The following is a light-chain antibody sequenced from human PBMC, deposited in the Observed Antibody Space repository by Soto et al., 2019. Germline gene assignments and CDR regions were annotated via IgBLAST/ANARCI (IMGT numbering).Light chain of an antibody. Sequence: EIVLTQSPGTLSLFPGERATLSCKTSQSVSSSSLAWYQQKPGQAPRLLIYGASSRATGIPDRFSGSGSGTEFTLTISRREPEDFAVYYCQQYGSSSWTFGQGTKVEIK. CDR3: QQYGSSSWT. CDR1: QSVSSSS. CDR2: GAS. J-gene: IGKJ1*01. V-gene: IGKV3-20*01.